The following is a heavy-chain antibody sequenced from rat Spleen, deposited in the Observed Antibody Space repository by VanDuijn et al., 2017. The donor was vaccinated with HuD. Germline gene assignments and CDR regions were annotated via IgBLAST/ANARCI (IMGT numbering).Heavy chain of an antibody. J-gene: IGHJ4*01. CDR1: GFTFSDYY. V-gene: IGHV5-29*01. Sequence: EVQLVESDGGLVQPGRSLKLSCAASGFTFSDYYMAWVRQAPTKGLEWVATISYDGSSTYYRDSVKGRFTMSRDNAKSTLYLQMDSLRSEDTATYYCARHSGSSGVMDAWGQGASVTVSS. CDR3: ARHSGSSGVMDA. CDR2: ISYDGSST. D-gene: IGHD5-1*01.